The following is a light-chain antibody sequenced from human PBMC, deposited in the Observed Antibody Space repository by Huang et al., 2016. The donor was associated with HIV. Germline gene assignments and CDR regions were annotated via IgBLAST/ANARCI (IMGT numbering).Light chain of an antibody. J-gene: IGKJ2*01. CDR3: QHYNDWPRT. CDR1: QSLSGN. Sequence: EIVMTQSPATLSVSPGETVALSCRASQSLSGNLAWYQHKPGQTPRLLIYATSIRAAGVPGRFSGSGSGSEFTLTISSLLSEDSPVYYCQHYNDWPRTFGQGTKLEIK. CDR2: ATS. V-gene: IGKV3D-15*01.